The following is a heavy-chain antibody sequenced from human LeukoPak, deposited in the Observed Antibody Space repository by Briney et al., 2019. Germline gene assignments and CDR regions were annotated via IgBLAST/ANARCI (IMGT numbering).Heavy chain of an antibody. J-gene: IGHJ5*01. Sequence: PGGSLRLSCEASDFSFSIYAMSWVRQAPGKGLEWVSSISGNGGSTYYANSVKGRFTIARDNSKNTLYMEMNSLTEENTALYYCVKGGQRYDFWRFDFWGRGTLVTVSS. CDR3: VKGGQRYDFWRFDF. V-gene: IGHV3-23*01. D-gene: IGHD3-3*01. CDR1: DFSFSIYA. CDR2: ISGNGGST.